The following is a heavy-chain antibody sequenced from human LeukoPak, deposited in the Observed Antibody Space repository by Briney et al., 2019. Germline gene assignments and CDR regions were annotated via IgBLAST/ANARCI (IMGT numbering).Heavy chain of an antibody. CDR2: FSSNGGST. Sequence: GRSLRLSCSLSVFTSSTYAMHWVRQAPRNGLEYVSAFSSNGGSTYYADSVKGRFTISRDNSKNTLYLQMSSVRAEDTAVYYCVKVRRQSSGSYYTVGVYGMDVWGKGTTVTVSS. CDR3: VKVRRQSSGSYYTVGVYGMDV. J-gene: IGHJ6*04. V-gene: IGHV3-64D*06. CDR1: VFTSSTYA. D-gene: IGHD3-10*01.